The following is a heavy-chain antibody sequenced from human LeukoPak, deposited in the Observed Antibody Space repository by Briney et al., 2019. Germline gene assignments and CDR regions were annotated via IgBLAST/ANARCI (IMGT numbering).Heavy chain of an antibody. D-gene: IGHD1-26*01. J-gene: IGHJ5*02. CDR3: AKDMELAS. CDR2: ISSSGANA. V-gene: IGHV3-23*01. CDR1: GFTFRVAA. Sequence: GGSLRLSCAASGFTFRVAAMTWVRQAPGQGLEWATLISSSGANAYYADSVKGRFTISRDNSKNTLYLQMNNLRGEDTAEYYCAKDMELASWGQGTLVIVSS.